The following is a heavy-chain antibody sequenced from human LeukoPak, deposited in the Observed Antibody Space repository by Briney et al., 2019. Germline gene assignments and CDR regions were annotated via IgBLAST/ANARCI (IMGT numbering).Heavy chain of an antibody. Sequence: PSETLSLTCAVYGGSFSGYYWSWIGQPPGKGLEWIGEINHSGSTNYNPSLKSRVTISVDTSKNQFSLKLSSVTAADTAVYYCARTRYYYNSRSYGAPYYFDYWGQGTLVTVSS. J-gene: IGHJ4*02. D-gene: IGHD3-10*01. V-gene: IGHV4-34*01. CDR3: ARTRYYYNSRSYGAPYYFDY. CDR2: INHSGST. CDR1: GGSFSGYY.